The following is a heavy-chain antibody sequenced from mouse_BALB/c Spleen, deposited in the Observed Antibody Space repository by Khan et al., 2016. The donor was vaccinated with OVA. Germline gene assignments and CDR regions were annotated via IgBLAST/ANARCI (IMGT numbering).Heavy chain of an antibody. V-gene: IGHV5-6-3*01. CDR3: ARVGIIYYGNYAYYFDY. CDR1: GFTFSSYG. Sequence: EVELVESGGGLVQPGGSLKLSCAASGFTFSSYGMSWVRQTPDKRLELVATINTNVGSTYYPDSVKGRLTISRDNAKNTLYLQMSSLKSEDTAMYYCARVGIIYYGNYAYYFDYWGQGTTLTVSS. J-gene: IGHJ2*01. CDR2: INTNVGST. D-gene: IGHD2-1*01.